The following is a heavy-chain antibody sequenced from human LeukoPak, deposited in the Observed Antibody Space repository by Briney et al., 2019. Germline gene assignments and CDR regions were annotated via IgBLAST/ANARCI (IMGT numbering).Heavy chain of an antibody. CDR2: ISGDGGST. V-gene: IGHV3-43*02. J-gene: IGHJ4*02. Sequence: GGSLRPSCAASGFTFDEYGMHWVRQAPGKGLEWVSLISGDGGSTFYADSVKGRFTISRDNSKNSLYLQMNRLRTEDTALYYCAKDQWQAGGFDYWGQGTLVTVSS. CDR3: AKDQWQAGGFDY. D-gene: IGHD6-19*01. CDR1: GFTFDEYG.